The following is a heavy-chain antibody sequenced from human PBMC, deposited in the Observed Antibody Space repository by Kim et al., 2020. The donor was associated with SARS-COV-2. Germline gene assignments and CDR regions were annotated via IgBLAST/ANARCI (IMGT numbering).Heavy chain of an antibody. CDR2: INHSGST. D-gene: IGHD3-22*01. V-gene: IGHV4-34*01. Sequence: SETLSLTCAVYGGSFSGYYWSWIRQPPGKGPEWIGEINHSGSTNYNPSLKSRVTISVDTSKNQFSLKLSSVTAADTAGFYCARRGRYYGSSGYPIDYWGQGTLVTVSS. CDR1: GGSFSGYY. CDR3: ARRGRYYGSSGYPIDY. J-gene: IGHJ4*02.